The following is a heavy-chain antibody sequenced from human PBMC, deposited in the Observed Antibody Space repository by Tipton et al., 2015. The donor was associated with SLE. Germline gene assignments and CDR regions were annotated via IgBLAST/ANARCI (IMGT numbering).Heavy chain of an antibody. CDR1: GGSISSSSYY. Sequence: TLSLTCNVSGGSISSSSYYWGWIRQPPGKGLEWIGSIYYSGSTYYNPSLKSRVTISVDTSKNQFSLKLSSVTAADTAVYYCARSPRGGGYYPYYFDYWGQGTLVTVSS. CDR3: ARSPRGGGYYPYYFDY. CDR2: IYYSGST. V-gene: IGHV4-39*07. D-gene: IGHD3-3*01. J-gene: IGHJ4*02.